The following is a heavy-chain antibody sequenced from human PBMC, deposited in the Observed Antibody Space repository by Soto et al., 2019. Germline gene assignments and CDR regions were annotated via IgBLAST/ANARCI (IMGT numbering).Heavy chain of an antibody. D-gene: IGHD1-1*01. Sequence: SETLSLTCTVSGASISGFYWSWIRKSAGKGLEWIGRIYATGTTDYNPSLKSRVMTSVDTSKKQFSLKLRSVTAADTAVYYCVRDGTKALRDWFDPWGQGISVTVSS. CDR2: IYATGTT. V-gene: IGHV4-4*07. CDR3: VRDGTKALRDWFDP. CDR1: GASISGFY. J-gene: IGHJ5*02.